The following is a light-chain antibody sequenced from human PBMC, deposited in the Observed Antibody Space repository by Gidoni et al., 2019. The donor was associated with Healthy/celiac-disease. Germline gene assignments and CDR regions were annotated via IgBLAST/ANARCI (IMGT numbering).Light chain of an antibody. CDR2: GAS. J-gene: IGKJ1*01. CDR1: QSVSSTY. Sequence: EIVLTQSPGTLSLSQGERATLSCRASQSVSSTYLAWYQQKPGQAPRLLIYGASSRVTGVPDRFSGSGFGTDFTLTISRLEPEDFAVYYCQQGAFGQGTKVEMK. V-gene: IGKV3-20*01. CDR3: QQGA.